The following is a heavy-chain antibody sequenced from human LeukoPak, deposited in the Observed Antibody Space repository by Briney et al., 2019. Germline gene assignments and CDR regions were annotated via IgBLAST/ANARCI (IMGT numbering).Heavy chain of an antibody. CDR1: GYIFTDYY. CDR3: ARKVEFLDALDI. D-gene: IGHD1-1*01. V-gene: IGHV1-2*06. Sequence: ASVKVSCKASGYIFTDYYMHWMRQAPGQELGWMGRINPNSGGTNYAQKFEGRVTMTRDTSISTAYMELSRLRSDDTAVYYCARKVEFLDALDIWGQGTMVTVSS. J-gene: IGHJ3*02. CDR2: INPNSGGT.